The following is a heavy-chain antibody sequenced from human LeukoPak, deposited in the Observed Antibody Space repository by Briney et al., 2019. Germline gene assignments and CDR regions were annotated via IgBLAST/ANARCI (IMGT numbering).Heavy chain of an antibody. Sequence: GGSLRLSCAASGFTFSSYAMSWVRRAPGKGLEWVSAISGSGGSTYYADSVKGRFTISRDNSKNTLYLQMNSLRAEDTAVYYCAKGPRGYSYGQADYWGQGTLVTVSS. V-gene: IGHV3-23*01. J-gene: IGHJ4*02. CDR2: ISGSGGST. CDR3: AKGPRGYSYGQADY. CDR1: GFTFSSYA. D-gene: IGHD5-18*01.